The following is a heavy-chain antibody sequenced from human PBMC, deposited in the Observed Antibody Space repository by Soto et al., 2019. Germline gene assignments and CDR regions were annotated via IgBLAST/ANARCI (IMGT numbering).Heavy chain of an antibody. Sequence: PGGSLRLSCAASGFTFSNYGMHWVRQAPGKGLEWVALISYDGNNKYYADSVKGRFTISRDNSKYTLDLQMNSLRAEDTAVYYCVKVGVHPYFELYYFDSWGPGTLVTVSS. D-gene: IGHD3-9*01. J-gene: IGHJ4*02. CDR1: GFTFSNYG. CDR3: VKVGVHPYFELYYFDS. CDR2: ISYDGNNK. V-gene: IGHV3-30*18.